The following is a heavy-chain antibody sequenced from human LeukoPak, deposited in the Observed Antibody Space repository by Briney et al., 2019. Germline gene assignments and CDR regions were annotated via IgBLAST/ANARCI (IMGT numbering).Heavy chain of an antibody. CDR2: INPSGGST. CDR3: ARAPGGAPPQKFWSGPHHWFDP. CDR1: GYTFTSYY. D-gene: IGHD3-3*01. Sequence: ASVKVSCKASGYTFTSYYMHWVRQAPGQGLERMGIINPSGGSTSYAQKFQARVTMTRDTSTSTVYMELSSLRSEDTAVYYCARAPGGAPPQKFWSGPHHWFDPWGQGTLVTVSS. J-gene: IGHJ5*02. V-gene: IGHV1-46*01.